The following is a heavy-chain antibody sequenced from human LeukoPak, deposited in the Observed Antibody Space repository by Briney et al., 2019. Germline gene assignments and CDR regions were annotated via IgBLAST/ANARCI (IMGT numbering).Heavy chain of an antibody. CDR1: GFTFSSYA. Sequence: GGSLRLSCAASGFTFSSYAMSWVRQAPGKGLEGVSAISGSGGSTYYADSVKGRFTISRDNSKKTLYLQMNSLRAEDTAVYYCAKGVSYYGSGAYMDVWGKGTTVTVSS. V-gene: IGHV3-23*01. CDR2: ISGSGGST. D-gene: IGHD3-10*01. CDR3: AKGVSYYGSGAYMDV. J-gene: IGHJ6*03.